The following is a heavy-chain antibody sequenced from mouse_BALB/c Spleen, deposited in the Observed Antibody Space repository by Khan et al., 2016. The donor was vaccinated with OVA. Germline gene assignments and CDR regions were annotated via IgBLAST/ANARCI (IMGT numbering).Heavy chain of an antibody. V-gene: IGHV3-2*02. Sequence: VQLKESGPGLVKPSQSLSLTCTVTGYSITSDYAWNWIRQFPGNKLEWMGYISSSGSTNYNPAPKSRISITRDTSKNQFFLQLNSVTTEDTATYYCARDGYRYNYAMDYWGQGTSVTVSS. CDR2: ISSSGST. J-gene: IGHJ4*01. D-gene: IGHD2-3*01. CDR1: GYSITSDYA. CDR3: ARDGYRYNYAMDY.